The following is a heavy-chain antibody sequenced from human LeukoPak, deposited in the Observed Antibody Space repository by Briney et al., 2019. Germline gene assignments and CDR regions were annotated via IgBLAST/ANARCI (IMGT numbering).Heavy chain of an antibody. CDR2: IYSGDSDT. CDR3: ARREASANFDY. D-gene: IGHD2-15*01. CDR1: GYSFSNFW. V-gene: IGHV5-51*01. J-gene: IGHJ4*02. Sequence: GESLKISCQGSGYSFSNFWIGWVRQMPGKGLEWMGIIYSGDSDTRYSPSFQGQVTISADRSVNTVYLQWDSLKASDTATYYCARREASANFDYWGQGTLVTVSS.